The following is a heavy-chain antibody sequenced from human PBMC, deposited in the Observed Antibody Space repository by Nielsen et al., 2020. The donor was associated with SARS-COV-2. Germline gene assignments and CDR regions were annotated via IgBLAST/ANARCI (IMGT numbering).Heavy chain of an antibody. Sequence: GESLKISCSVSGYRFGGHSMVWVRQAPGKGLEYVSGITSVGDFTFYADSVRGRFIVSRDNSKNTLYLQMNSLRAEDTAVYYCARDPTGSYYFPDYWGQGTLVTVSS. V-gene: IGHV3-64*04. D-gene: IGHD1-26*01. CDR1: GYRFGGHS. CDR3: ARDPTGSYYFPDY. CDR2: ITSVGDFT. J-gene: IGHJ4*02.